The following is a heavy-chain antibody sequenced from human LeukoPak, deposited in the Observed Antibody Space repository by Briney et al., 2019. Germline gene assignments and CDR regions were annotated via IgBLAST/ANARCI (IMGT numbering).Heavy chain of an antibody. CDR2: SSSSGSTI. Sequence: GGSLRLSCAASGFTFSSYSMNWVRQASGKGLEWVSYSSSSGSTIHYADSVKGRFTISRDNAKNSLYLQMNSLRAEDTAVYYCATSSSYDWGQGTLVTVSS. CDR3: ATSSSYD. J-gene: IGHJ4*02. D-gene: IGHD6-13*01. V-gene: IGHV3-48*04. CDR1: GFTFSSYS.